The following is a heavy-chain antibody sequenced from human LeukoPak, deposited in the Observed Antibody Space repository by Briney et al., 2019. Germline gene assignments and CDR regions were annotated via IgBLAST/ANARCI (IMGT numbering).Heavy chain of an antibody. J-gene: IGHJ5*02. V-gene: IGHV1-18*01. CDR1: GYTFTSYG. CDR3: ARDLSDYDFCDSNWCDP. CDR2: ISAYNGNT. D-gene: IGHD3-3*01. Sequence: ASVKVSCKASGYTFTSYGISWVRLAPGQGLEWMGWISAYNGNTNYAQRLQGRVTMTTDTSTSTAHMQLRSLRSDDTAVYYCARDLSDYDFCDSNWCDPWGKGTRDSVS.